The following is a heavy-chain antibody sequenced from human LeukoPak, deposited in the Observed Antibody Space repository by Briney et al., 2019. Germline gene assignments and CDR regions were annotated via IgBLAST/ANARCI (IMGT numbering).Heavy chain of an antibody. CDR1: GFTFSSYE. J-gene: IGHJ3*02. D-gene: IGHD3-22*01. V-gene: IGHV3-48*03. Sequence: GGSLRLSCAASGFTFSSYEMNWVRQAPGKGLEWVLYISSSGSTIYYADSVKGRFTISRDNAKNSLYLQMNSLRAEDTAVYYCARATYYDSSSAFDIWGQGTMVTVSS. CDR3: ARATYYDSSSAFDI. CDR2: ISSSGSTI.